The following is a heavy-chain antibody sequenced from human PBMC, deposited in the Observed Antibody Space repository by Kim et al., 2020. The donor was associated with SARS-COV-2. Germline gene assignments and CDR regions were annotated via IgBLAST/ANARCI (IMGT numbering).Heavy chain of an antibody. CDR3: ARGPNYSPFDY. CDR2: I. D-gene: IGHD4-4*01. V-gene: IGHV3-48*03. J-gene: IGHJ4*02. Sequence: IYYADSVRGRLTISRDNAKNSLYLQMNSLRAEDTAVYYCARGPNYSPFDYWGQGTLVTVSS.